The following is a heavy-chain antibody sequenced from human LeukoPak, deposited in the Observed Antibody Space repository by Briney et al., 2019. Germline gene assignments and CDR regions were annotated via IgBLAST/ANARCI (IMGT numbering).Heavy chain of an antibody. CDR3: ARSEYSSSPNSDY. CDR2: INPSGGTT. V-gene: IGHV1-2*02. CDR1: GYTFTSYY. J-gene: IGHJ4*02. D-gene: IGHD6-6*01. Sequence: ASVKVSCKASGYTFTSYYMHWVRQAPGQGLEWMGVINPSGGTTNYAQKFQGRVTMTRDTSISTAYMELSRLRSDDTAVYYCARSEYSSSPNSDYWGQGTLVTVSS.